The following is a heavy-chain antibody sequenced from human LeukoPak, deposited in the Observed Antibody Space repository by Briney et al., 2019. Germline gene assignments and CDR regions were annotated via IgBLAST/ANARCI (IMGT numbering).Heavy chain of an antibody. Sequence: GASVKVSCKASGFIFTSYGISWVRQAPGQGLEWMGWISAYNGNTEYEQRFQGRVTVTTDTSTSTAYMELRSLRSDDTAVYYCARRNYYDSSGQLDVWGQGTTVTVSS. CDR1: GFIFTSYG. CDR2: ISAYNGNT. D-gene: IGHD3-22*01. CDR3: ARRNYYDSSGQLDV. J-gene: IGHJ6*02. V-gene: IGHV1-18*01.